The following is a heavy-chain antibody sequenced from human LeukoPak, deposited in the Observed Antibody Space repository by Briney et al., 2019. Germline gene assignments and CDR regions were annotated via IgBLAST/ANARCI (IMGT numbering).Heavy chain of an antibody. D-gene: IGHD6-19*01. CDR1: GFTFSSYT. J-gene: IGHJ4*02. V-gene: IGHV3-23*01. CDR2: ITGSGGST. CDR3: AKDRLSSGWFGYYFDY. Sequence: TGGSLRLSCAASGFTFSSYTMSWVRQAPGKGLEWVSVITGSGGSTNYADSVKGRFTISRDNSKNTLYLQMNSLRAEDTAVYYCAKDRLSSGWFGYYFDYWGQGTLVTVSS.